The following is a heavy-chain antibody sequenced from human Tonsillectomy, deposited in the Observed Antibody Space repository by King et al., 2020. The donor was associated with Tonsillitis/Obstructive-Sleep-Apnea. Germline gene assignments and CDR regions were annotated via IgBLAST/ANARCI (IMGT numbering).Heavy chain of an antibody. CDR1: GGSISSYY. D-gene: IGHD2-15*01. V-gene: IGHV4-59*01. J-gene: IGHJ6*02. CDR2: IYYSGST. CDR3: ARDRADIDGMDV. Sequence: LQLQESGPGLVKPSETLSLTCTVSGGSISSYYWSWIRQPPGKGLEWIGYIYYSGSTNYNPSLKSRVTISVDTSKNQFSMNLSSVTAADTAVYYCARDRADIDGMDVWGQGTTVTVSS.